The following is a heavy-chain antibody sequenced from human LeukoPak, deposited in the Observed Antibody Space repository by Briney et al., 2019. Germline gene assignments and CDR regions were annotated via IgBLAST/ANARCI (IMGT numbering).Heavy chain of an antibody. D-gene: IGHD3-10*01. V-gene: IGHV2-5*01. CDR2: IYWNDDK. Sequence: ESGLTLVNPTQTLTLTCTFSGFSLSTSGVGVGWIRQPPGKALEWLALIYWNDDKRYSPSLKSRLTITKDTSKNQVVLTMTNMDPVDTATYYCAHSDYVLLWFGEHYYFDYWGQGTLVTVSS. J-gene: IGHJ4*02. CDR3: AHSDYVLLWFGEHYYFDY. CDR1: GFSLSTSGVG.